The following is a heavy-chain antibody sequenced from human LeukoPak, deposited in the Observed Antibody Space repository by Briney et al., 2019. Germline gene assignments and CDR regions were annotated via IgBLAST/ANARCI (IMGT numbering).Heavy chain of an antibody. Sequence: GESLKISCKGSGYSLTSYWIGWVRQMPGKGLGWMGIIDPGDSDTRYSPSFQGQVTISADKSISTAYLQWSSLKASDTAMYYCALPYDSSGYGYWGQRTLVTVSS. CDR2: IDPGDSDT. CDR3: ALPYDSSGYGY. D-gene: IGHD3-22*01. V-gene: IGHV5-51*01. CDR1: GYSLTSYW. J-gene: IGHJ4*02.